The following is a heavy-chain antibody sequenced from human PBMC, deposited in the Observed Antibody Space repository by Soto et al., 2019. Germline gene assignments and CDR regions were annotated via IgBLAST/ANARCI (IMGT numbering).Heavy chain of an antibody. V-gene: IGHV1-2*02. CDR3: ARDYYGSGSYPYYYYYGMDV. CDR2: INPNSGGT. J-gene: IGHJ6*02. Sequence: GASVKVSCKASGYTFTGYYMHWVRQAPGQGLEWMGWINPNSGGTNYAQKFQGRVTMTRDTSISTAYMELSRLRSDDTAVYYCARDYYGSGSYPYYYYYGMDVWGQGTTVTV. D-gene: IGHD3-10*01. CDR1: GYTFTGYY.